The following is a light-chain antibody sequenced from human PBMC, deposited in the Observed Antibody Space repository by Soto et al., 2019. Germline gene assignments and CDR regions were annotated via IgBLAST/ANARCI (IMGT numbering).Light chain of an antibody. CDR1: QSVSSSY. V-gene: IGKV3-20*01. CDR3: HQYGSSPLT. J-gene: IGKJ4*01. Sequence: EIVLTQSPGTLSLSPGERATLSCRASQSVSSSYLAWYQQNPGQAPRLLIYGASSRATGIPDRFSGSGSGTDFTLTISRLEPEDFAVYYCHQYGSSPLTFGGGTKVEIK. CDR2: GAS.